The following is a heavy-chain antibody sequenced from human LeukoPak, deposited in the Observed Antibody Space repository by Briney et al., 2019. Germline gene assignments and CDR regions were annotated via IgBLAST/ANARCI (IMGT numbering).Heavy chain of an antibody. V-gene: IGHV1-2*02. J-gene: IGHJ4*02. CDR3: AREPDYYGSGSYDY. CDR1: GYTLTELS. CDR2: INPNSGGT. D-gene: IGHD3-10*01. Sequence: ASVKVSCKVSGYTLTELSMHWVRQAPGQGLEWMGWINPNSGGTNYAQKFQGRVTMTRDTSISTAYMELSRLRSDDTAVYYCAREPDYYGSGSYDYWGQGTLVTVSS.